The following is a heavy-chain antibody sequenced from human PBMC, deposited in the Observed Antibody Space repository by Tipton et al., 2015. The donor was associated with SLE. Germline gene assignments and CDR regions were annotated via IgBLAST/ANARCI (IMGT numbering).Heavy chain of an antibody. CDR1: GGSISSYY. D-gene: IGHD3-16*01. J-gene: IGHJ4*02. CDR3: ARDSGEGFLDY. Sequence: LSLTCTVSGGSISSYYWSWVRQAPGKGLEWVANIKQDGSEKYYVDSVKGRFTISRDNAKNSLYLQMNSLRAEDTAVYYCARDSGEGFLDYWGQGTLVTVSS. V-gene: IGHV3-7*01. CDR2: IKQDGSEK.